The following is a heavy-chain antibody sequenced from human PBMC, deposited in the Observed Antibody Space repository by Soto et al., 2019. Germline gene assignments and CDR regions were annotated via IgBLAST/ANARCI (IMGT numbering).Heavy chain of an antibody. J-gene: IGHJ4*02. Sequence: ASVKVSCKVSGYTLTELSMHWVRQAPGKGLEWMGGFDPEDGETIYAQKFQGRVTMTEDTSTDTAYMELSSLRSEDTAVYYCATDLGVGGLRIVDYWGQGTLVTVSS. D-gene: IGHD5-12*01. CDR1: GYTLTELS. CDR2: FDPEDGET. V-gene: IGHV1-24*01. CDR3: ATDLGVGGLRIVDY.